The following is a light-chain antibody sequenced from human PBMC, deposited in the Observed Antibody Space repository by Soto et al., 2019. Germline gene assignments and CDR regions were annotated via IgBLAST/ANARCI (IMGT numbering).Light chain of an antibody. Sequence: DIQLSQSPSFLSASVGDRVTITCRASQGLSSYLAWYQQKPGKAPNLLIYAAFTLQSGVPSRFSGSGSGTEFTLTISSLQPEDFATYYCQQLNSYPLTFGGGTKVAI. V-gene: IGKV1-9*01. CDR1: QGLSSY. J-gene: IGKJ4*01. CDR3: QQLNSYPLT. CDR2: AAF.